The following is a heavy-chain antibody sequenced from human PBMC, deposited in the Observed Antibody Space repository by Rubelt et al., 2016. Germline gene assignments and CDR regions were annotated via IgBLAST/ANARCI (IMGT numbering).Heavy chain of an antibody. V-gene: IGHV1-18*01. CDR3: ARVMITFGGVIEVGWFDP. CDR1: GYTFTSYG. J-gene: IGHJ5*02. D-gene: IGHD3-16*02. CDR2: ISAYNGNT. Sequence: QVQLVQSGAEVKKPGASVKVSCKASGYTFTSYGISWVRQAPGQGLEWMGWISAYNGNTNYAQKRQGRVTMTTDTSTSTAYMGLRRLRSDDTAVYYCARVMITFGGVIEVGWFDPWGQGTLVTVSS.